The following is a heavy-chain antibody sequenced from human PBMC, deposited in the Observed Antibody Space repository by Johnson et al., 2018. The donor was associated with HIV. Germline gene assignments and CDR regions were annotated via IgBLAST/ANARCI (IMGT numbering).Heavy chain of an antibody. Sequence: VQLVESGGGLVKPGESLRLSCAASGFTFSNAWMHWVRQAPGKGLEWVANIKQDGSEKYYIDSVKGRFTVSRDNSKNTLYLQMKSLRPEDTAVYYCAKESKWESRTPHAFDMWGQGTMVTVSS. CDR1: GFTFSNAW. V-gene: IGHV3-7*01. J-gene: IGHJ3*02. CDR2: IKQDGSEK. CDR3: AKESKWESRTPHAFDM. D-gene: IGHD1-26*01.